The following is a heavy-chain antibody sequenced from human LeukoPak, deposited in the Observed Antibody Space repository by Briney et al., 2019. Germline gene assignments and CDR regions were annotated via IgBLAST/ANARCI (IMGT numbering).Heavy chain of an antibody. J-gene: IGHJ4*02. CDR1: GFTFSNYA. CDR3: ALQYNSGPLDY. Sequence: GGSLRLSCAASGFTFSNYAMTWVRQAPGKGLEWVSGISWNSGNIGYADSVKGRFTISRDNAKNSLYLQMNSLRAEDTALYYCALQYNSGPLDYWGQGTLVTVSS. D-gene: IGHD6-19*01. V-gene: IGHV3-9*01. CDR2: ISWNSGNI.